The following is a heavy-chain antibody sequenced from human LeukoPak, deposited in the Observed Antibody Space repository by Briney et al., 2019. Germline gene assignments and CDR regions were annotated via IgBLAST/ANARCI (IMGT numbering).Heavy chain of an antibody. CDR1: GFTFSNAW. CDR3: TTDPLLGM. CDR2: IKSKIDGGTA. V-gene: IGHV3-15*01. Sequence: GWSLRLSCAASGFTFSNAWMNWVRQAPGKGLEWVGRIKSKIDGGTADYAAPVKGRFTISRDDSKDTLYMQMSSLKIEDIAVYYCTTDPLLGMGGQGTLVTVSS. D-gene: IGHD3-3*01. J-gene: IGHJ4*02.